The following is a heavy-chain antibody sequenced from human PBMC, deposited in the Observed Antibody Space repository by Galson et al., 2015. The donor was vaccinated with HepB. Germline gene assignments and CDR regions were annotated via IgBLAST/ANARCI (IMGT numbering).Heavy chain of an antibody. V-gene: IGHV3-7*03. CDR2: IKQDGSEK. CDR1: GFTFSTYW. Sequence: SLRLSCAASGFTFSTYWMSWVRQAPGKGLEWVANIKQDGSEKYYVDSVKGRFTLSRDNAKNSLYLQMNSLRAEDTAVYYCARVLVLLPAIGEYYFDYWGQGTLVTVSS. CDR3: ARVLVLLPAIGEYYFDY. D-gene: IGHD2-2*01. J-gene: IGHJ4*02.